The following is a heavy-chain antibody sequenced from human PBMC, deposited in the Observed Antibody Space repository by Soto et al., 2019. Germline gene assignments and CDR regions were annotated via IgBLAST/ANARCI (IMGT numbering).Heavy chain of an antibody. CDR2: IYYSGST. Sequence: SETLSLTCTVSGGSISSGDYYWSWIRQPPGKGLEWIGYIYYSGSTYYNPSLKSRVTISVDKSKNQFSLKLTSVTAADTAVYYCARQRGYYVDYWGQGTLVTVSS. V-gene: IGHV4-30-4*01. CDR3: ARQRGYYVDY. D-gene: IGHD3-22*01. J-gene: IGHJ4*02. CDR1: GGSISSGDYY.